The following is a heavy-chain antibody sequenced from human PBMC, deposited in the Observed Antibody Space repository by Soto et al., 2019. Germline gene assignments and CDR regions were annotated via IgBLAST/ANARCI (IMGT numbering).Heavy chain of an antibody. CDR1: GGTFSSYA. J-gene: IGHJ4*02. Sequence: SVKVSCKASGGTFSSYAISWVRQAPGQGLEWMGGIIPIFGTANYAQKFQGRVTITADESTSTAYMELSSLRSEDTAVYYCATTQATHYDFWTGLFDYWGQGTPVTVSS. CDR3: ATTQATHYDFWTGLFDY. CDR2: IIPIFGTA. V-gene: IGHV1-69*13. D-gene: IGHD3-3*01.